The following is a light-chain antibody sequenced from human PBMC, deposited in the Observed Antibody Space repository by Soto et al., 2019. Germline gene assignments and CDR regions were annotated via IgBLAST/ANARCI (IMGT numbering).Light chain of an antibody. CDR2: GAS. CDR3: QQYGTSPYT. J-gene: IGKJ2*01. Sequence: EIVLTQSPGTLSLSPGERATLSCRASQSVSSSYLAWYQQKPGQAPRLVIYGASSRATGIPDRFSGSGSGTDFTLTISRLEPEDFAEYYCQQYGTSPYTFGQGTKLEIK. V-gene: IGKV3-20*01. CDR1: QSVSSSY.